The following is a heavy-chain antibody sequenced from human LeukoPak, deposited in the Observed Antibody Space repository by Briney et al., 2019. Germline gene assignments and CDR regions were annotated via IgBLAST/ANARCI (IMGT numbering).Heavy chain of an antibody. Sequence: PGGSLRLSCEGSGFPFSSYEMNWLRQAPGKGLEWVSHIDSGGINIYYADSVKGRFTISRDNAKNSIYLQMDSLRVEDTAIYYCARDSVGDLLDYWGQGTPVTVSS. CDR3: ARDSVGDLLDY. CDR1: GFPFSSYE. CDR2: IDSGGINI. D-gene: IGHD4-17*01. V-gene: IGHV3-48*03. J-gene: IGHJ4*02.